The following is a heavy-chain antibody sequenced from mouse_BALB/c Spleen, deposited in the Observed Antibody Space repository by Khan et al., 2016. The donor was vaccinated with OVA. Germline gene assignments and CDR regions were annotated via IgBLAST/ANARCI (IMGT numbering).Heavy chain of an antibody. CDR3: ASGSYWYFDV. Sequence: QIQLVQSGPELKKPGETVKISCKASGYTFTNYGMNWVKQAPGKGLKWMGWINTYTGEPTYADDFKGRFAFSLETSASTAYLQISNLKNEDTATYFCASGSYWYFDVWGAGTTVTVSS. D-gene: IGHD1-1*01. CDR1: GYTFTNYG. CDR2: INTYTGEP. V-gene: IGHV9-3-1*01. J-gene: IGHJ1*01.